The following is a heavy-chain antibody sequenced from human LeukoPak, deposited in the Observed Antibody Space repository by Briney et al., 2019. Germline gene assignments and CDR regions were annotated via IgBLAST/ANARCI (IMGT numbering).Heavy chain of an antibody. CDR2: IRSKAYGGTT. D-gene: IGHD2-15*01. Sequence: GGSLGLSCTASGFTFGDYAMSWVRQAPGKGLEWVSFIRSKAYGGTTEYAASVKGRFTISRDDSNSIAYLQMNSLKTEDTAVYYCTRVSLVAASVFFDYWGQGTLVTVSS. CDR1: GFTFGDYA. CDR3: TRVSLVAASVFFDY. J-gene: IGHJ4*02. V-gene: IGHV3-49*04.